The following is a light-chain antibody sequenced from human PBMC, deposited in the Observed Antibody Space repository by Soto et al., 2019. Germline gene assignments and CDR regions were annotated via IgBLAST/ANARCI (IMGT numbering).Light chain of an antibody. CDR1: SSDVGAYNY. Sequence: QSALTQPPSASGSPGQSVTISCTGTSSDVGAYNYVSWYQQHPGKAPKLMIYEVSKRPSGVPDRFSGSKSGNTASLTVSGLQAEDEADYYCTSYAASNTGVFGGGTKLTVL. CDR3: TSYAASNTGV. V-gene: IGLV2-8*01. CDR2: EVS. J-gene: IGLJ3*02.